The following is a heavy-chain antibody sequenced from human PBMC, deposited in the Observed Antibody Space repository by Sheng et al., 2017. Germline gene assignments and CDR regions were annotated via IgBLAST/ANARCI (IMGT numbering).Heavy chain of an antibody. CDR2: VATSGDT. CDR3: ATTPIAAPGFYFDS. J-gene: IGHJ4*02. Sequence: QVQLLESGPGLVKPSETLSLICTVSGGSFSSHYWSWIRQPAGERMEWLGRVATSGDTNYSPSLRGRLSLSLDTSASHFSLTMFSVTDADTAVYYCATTPIAAPGFYFDSWAREPWSPSPQ. D-gene: IGHD6-13*01. V-gene: IGHV4-4*07. CDR1: GGSFSSHY.